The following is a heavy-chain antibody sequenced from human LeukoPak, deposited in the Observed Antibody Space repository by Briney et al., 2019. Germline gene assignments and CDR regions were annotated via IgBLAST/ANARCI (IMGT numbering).Heavy chain of an antibody. CDR2: IYASGTT. D-gene: IGHD3-10*01. J-gene: IGHJ4*02. CDR3: ARDTGYFASGGFDY. CDR1: GGSISSYY. V-gene: IGHV4-4*07. Sequence: SETLSLTCTVSGGSISSYYWSWIRQPPGKGLECIGRIYASGTTNYNPSLKSRVTMSLDTSKNQFSLKLSSVTAADTAVYYCARDTGYFASGGFDYWGQGTLVTVSS.